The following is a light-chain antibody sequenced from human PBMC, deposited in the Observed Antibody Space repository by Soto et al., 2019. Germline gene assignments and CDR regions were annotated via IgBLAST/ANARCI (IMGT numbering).Light chain of an antibody. V-gene: IGKV1-39*01. CDR2: TSG. CDR3: QQTYSTPYT. CDR1: QRITTY. Sequence: IQMTQSPSSLSASVGDRVTITCRASQRITTYLNWYQQKPGEAPKLLISTSGTLQRGVPSRFSVSGSGTDFTLTITALRPEDFAPYFCQQTYSTPYTFGQGTKLEIK. J-gene: IGKJ2*01.